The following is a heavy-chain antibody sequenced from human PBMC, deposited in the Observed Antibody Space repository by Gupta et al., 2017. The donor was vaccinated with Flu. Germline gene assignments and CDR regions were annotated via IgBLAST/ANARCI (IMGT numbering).Heavy chain of an antibody. D-gene: IGHD7-27*01. V-gene: IGHV3-11*01. J-gene: IGHJ6*03. CDR2: PTNRGNTI. Sequence: TFSAPDMSGVRQAPGKGLEWISDPTNRGNTIYYADSVKGRFTVSRDIAKNSLYLQMNSLRAEDTAVYYCGRDSANWGTYFYFYMDVWGEGTPVTVSS. CDR3: GRDSANWGTYFYFYMDV. CDR1: TFSAPD.